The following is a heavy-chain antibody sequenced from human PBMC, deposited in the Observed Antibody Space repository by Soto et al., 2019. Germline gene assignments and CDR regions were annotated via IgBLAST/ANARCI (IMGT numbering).Heavy chain of an antibody. Sequence: QVQLVQSGDEVKKTGASVTVSCKASGYTFTSYFMHWVRQAPGQGLEWMGMTNPSGGSAGYAQKFQGRVTMTRDTSTSTLYMELSSLRSEDTAVYYCARRILPGYYFDYWGQGTLVTVSS. D-gene: IGHD2-15*01. CDR1: GYTFTSYF. J-gene: IGHJ4*02. CDR2: TNPSGGSA. V-gene: IGHV1-46*03. CDR3: ARRILPGYYFDY.